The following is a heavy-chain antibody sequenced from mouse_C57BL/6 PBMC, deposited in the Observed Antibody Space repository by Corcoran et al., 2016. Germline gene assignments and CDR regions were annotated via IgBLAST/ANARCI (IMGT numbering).Heavy chain of an antibody. J-gene: IGHJ2*01. V-gene: IGHV1-26*01. D-gene: IGHD2-5*01. CDR1: GYTFTDYY. CDR2: INPNNGGT. CDR3: AGSNYVYYFDY. Sequence: EVQLQQSGPELVKPGASVKISCKASGYTFTDYYMNWVKQSHGKSLEWIGDINPNNGGTSYNQKFKGKATLTVDKSSSTAYMELRSLTSEDSAVYYCAGSNYVYYFDYWGQGTTLTVSS.